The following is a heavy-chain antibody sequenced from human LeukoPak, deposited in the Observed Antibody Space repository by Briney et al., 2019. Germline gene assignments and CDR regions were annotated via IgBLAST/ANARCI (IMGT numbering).Heavy chain of an antibody. V-gene: IGHV1-69*05. Sequence: SVKVSCKASGYTFTSYGISWVRQAPGQGLEWMGGIIPIFGTANYAQKFQGRVTITTDESTSTAYMELSSLRSEDTAVYYCARGTPGIAAAGPYYYYMDVWGKGTTVTVSS. D-gene: IGHD6-13*01. CDR1: GYTFTSYG. CDR3: ARGTPGIAAAGPYYYYMDV. J-gene: IGHJ6*03. CDR2: IIPIFGTA.